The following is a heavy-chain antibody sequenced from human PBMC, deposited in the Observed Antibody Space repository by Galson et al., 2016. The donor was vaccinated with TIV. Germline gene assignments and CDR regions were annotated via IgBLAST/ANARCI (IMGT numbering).Heavy chain of an antibody. CDR1: GGTFSNFV. V-gene: IGHV1-69*06. CDR3: ARGRGYYFGSGSSYFDY. J-gene: IGHJ4*02. D-gene: IGHD3-10*01. Sequence: SVKASCKASGGTFSNFVISWVRQAPGQGPEWMGSINPIFGTANYAQKFQGRVTITADTSTSTIYMELSSLRSEDTAVYYCARGRGYYFGSGSSYFDYWGQGSLVTVSS. CDR2: INPIFGTA.